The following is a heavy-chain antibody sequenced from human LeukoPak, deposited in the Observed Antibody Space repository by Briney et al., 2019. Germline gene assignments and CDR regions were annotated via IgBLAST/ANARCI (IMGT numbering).Heavy chain of an antibody. CDR2: IYSVGST. D-gene: IGHD3-9*01. J-gene: IGHJ4*02. Sequence: GGSRRLSWAASEFSVGSNYRTWVRQAPGKGLEGVSLIYSVGSTSYADSVKGRFTISRDNSKNTLYLQMNSLRAEDTAVYYCARAPAYYDILTGYYMGATNFDYWGQGTLVTVSS. CDR1: EFSVGSNY. CDR3: ARAPAYYDILTGYYMGATNFDY. V-gene: IGHV3-66*01.